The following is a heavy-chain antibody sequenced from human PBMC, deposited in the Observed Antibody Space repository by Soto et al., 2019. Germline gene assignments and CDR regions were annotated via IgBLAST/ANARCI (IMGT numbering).Heavy chain of an antibody. V-gene: IGHV3-30*18. D-gene: IGHD6-19*01. Sequence: QVQVVESGGGVVQPGRSLRLSCAASGFTFSNYGMHWVRQAPGKGLEWVAVIASDGRDKKYADSVRGRFAISRDNSKNTMYLEMNSLRGDDAAVYYCAKDKGPGPAVYYFDYWGQGTLVTVSS. CDR2: IASDGRDK. CDR3: AKDKGPGPAVYYFDY. CDR1: GFTFSNYG. J-gene: IGHJ4*02.